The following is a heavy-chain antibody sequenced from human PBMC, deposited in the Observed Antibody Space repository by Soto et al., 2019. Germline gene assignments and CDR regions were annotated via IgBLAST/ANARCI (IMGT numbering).Heavy chain of an antibody. CDR2: IRSKANGYAT. V-gene: IGHV3-73*01. Sequence: GGSLRLSCAASGFTFSGSAMHWVRQASGKGLEWVGRIRSKANGYATAYAASVEGRFTISRDDPKNTAYLQLNSLKTEDTAVYYCTSPGLGYCSGGCCDVRPSIDIWGQGTMVTVSS. CDR1: GFTFSGSA. CDR3: TSPGLGYCSGGCCDVRPSIDI. J-gene: IGHJ3*02. D-gene: IGHD2-15*01.